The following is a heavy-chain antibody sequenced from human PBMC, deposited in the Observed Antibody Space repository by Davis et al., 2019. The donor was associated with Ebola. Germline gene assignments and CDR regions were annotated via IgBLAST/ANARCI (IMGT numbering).Heavy chain of an antibody. CDR2: IFAYDGNT. CDR3: ARAQFPTTSDH. CDR1: GYTFSTNG. Sequence: ASVKVSCKASGYTFSTNGISWVRQAPGQGLEWMGWIFAYDGNTNYAQKFQGRVTMTTDTSTSTAYMEVGILRSDDTAVYYCARAQFPTTSDHWGQGTLVTVSS. V-gene: IGHV1-18*04. D-gene: IGHD1-1*01. J-gene: IGHJ4*02.